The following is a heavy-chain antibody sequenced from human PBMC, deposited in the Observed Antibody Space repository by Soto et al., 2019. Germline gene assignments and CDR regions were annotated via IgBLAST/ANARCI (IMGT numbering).Heavy chain of an antibody. CDR1: GFTFNSYG. V-gene: IGHV3-23*01. CDR3: ARRYYYDGSGPYGMDV. Sequence: GGSLRLSCAVSGFTFNSYGMSWVRQAPGKGLEWVSAISASGGSRYYADSVKGRFTISRDNSKNTLFLQMNSLSAEDTAVYYCARRYYYDGSGPYGMDVWGQGTTVTVSS. CDR2: ISASGGSR. J-gene: IGHJ6*02. D-gene: IGHD3-22*01.